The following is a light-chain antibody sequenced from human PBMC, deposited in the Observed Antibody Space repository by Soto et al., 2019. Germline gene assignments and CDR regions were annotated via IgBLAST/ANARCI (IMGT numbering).Light chain of an antibody. Sequence: QSALTQPASVSGSPGQSITISCTGTTSNVGSYNLVSWYQQDPGKAPKLIIFEVNTRPSGVSNRFSGSKSANTASLTISGLQAADEADYYCCSYAGSGTNVFGTGTKLTVL. V-gene: IGLV2-23*02. CDR3: CSYAGSGTNV. CDR1: TSNVGSYNL. CDR2: EVN. J-gene: IGLJ1*01.